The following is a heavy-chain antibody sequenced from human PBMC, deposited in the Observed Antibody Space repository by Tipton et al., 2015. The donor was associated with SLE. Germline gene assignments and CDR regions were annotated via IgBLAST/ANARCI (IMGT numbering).Heavy chain of an antibody. CDR2: VYDSGTT. V-gene: IGHV4-39*07. Sequence: TLSLTCFVSGGYITSDIYYWGWIRQPPGKGLEWIGGVYDSGTTYYNPSLESRVTMTVDTSKTQFSLKLRSVTAADTAVYYCARVVAVGATHYYDMDVWGQGTTVTVYS. D-gene: IGHD1-26*01. CDR3: ARVVAVGATHYYDMDV. CDR1: GGYITSDIYY. J-gene: IGHJ6*02.